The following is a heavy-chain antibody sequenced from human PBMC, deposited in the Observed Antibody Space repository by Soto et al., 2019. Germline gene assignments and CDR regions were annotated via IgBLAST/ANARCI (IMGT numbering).Heavy chain of an antibody. CDR2: IYSGGST. V-gene: IGHV3-53*01. CDR3: ARDPPATRHGMDV. CDR1: GGIFSDYG. J-gene: IGHJ6*02. Sequence: GGSLRLSCVLSGGIFSDYGMHWVRQAPGKGLEWVSVIYSGGSTYYADSVRGRFTISRDNSKNTLYLQMKSLRAEDTAVYYCARDPPATRHGMDVWGQGTTVTVSS.